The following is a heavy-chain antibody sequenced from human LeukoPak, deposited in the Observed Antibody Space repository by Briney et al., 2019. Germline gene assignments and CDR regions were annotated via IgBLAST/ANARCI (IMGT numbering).Heavy chain of an antibody. CDR1: GYILTSDD. V-gene: IGHV1-18*01. J-gene: IGHJ5*02. CDR2: IRSNDGHT. Sequence: ASVNAACNASGYILTSDDISWVRQAPGQGLEWMGWIRSNDGHTKYAQKFQGRVTMTMDTFTTTFYMELRSLTSDDTAMYYCARRQMVTNRVDNWGQGTLVTVSS. D-gene: IGHD5-24*01. CDR3: ARRQMVTNRVDN.